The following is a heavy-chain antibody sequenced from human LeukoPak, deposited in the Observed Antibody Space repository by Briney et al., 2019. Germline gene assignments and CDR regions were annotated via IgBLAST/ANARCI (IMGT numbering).Heavy chain of an antibody. D-gene: IGHD3-10*01. CDR2: MNPNSGNT. V-gene: IGHV1-8*01. CDR1: GYTFTSYD. CDR3: ARTWGGLRYYGSGTGRGSPGPYGMDV. J-gene: IGHJ6*02. Sequence: ASVKVSCKASGYTFTSYDINWVRQATGQGLEWMGWMNPNSGNTGYAQKFQGRVTMTRNTSISTAYMELSSLRSEDTAVYYCARTWGGLRYYGSGTGRGSPGPYGMDVWGQGTTVTVSS.